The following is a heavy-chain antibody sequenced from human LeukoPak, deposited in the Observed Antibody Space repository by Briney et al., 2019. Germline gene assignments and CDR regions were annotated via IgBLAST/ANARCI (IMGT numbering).Heavy chain of an antibody. CDR1: GYTFTGYY. V-gene: IGHV1-2*02. CDR3: ARWLRYFDWLLYRDAFDI. J-gene: IGHJ3*02. CDR2: INPNSGGT. Sequence: ASVKVSCKASGYTFTGYYMHWVRQAPGQGLEWMGWINPNSGGTNYAQKFQGRVTMTRDTSISTAYMELSRLRSDDTAVYYCARWLRYFDWLLYRDAFDIWGQGTMVTVSS. D-gene: IGHD3-9*01.